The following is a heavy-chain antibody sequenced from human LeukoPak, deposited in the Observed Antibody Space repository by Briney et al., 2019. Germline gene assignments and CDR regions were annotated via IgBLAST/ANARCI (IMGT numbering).Heavy chain of an antibody. D-gene: IGHD3-3*01. CDR3: AKVVPPGVGWFDP. CDR1: GGSISSGGYY. Sequence: SETLSLTCTVSGGSISSGGYYWSWIRQHPGKGLEWIGYIYYSGSTYYNPSLKSRVTISVDTSKNQFSLKLSSVTAADTAVYYCAKVVPPGVGWFDPWGQGTLVTVSS. CDR2: IYYSGST. V-gene: IGHV4-31*03. J-gene: IGHJ5*02.